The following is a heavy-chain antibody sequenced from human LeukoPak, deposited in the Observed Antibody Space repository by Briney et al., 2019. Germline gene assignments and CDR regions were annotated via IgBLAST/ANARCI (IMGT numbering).Heavy chain of an antibody. CDR1: GGSFSGYY. V-gene: IGHV4-34*01. Sequence: SETPSLTCAVYGGSFSGYYWSWIRQPPGKGLEWIGEINHSGSTNYNPSLKSRVTISVDTSKNQFSLKLSSVTAADTAVYYCAGRHSNRYYFDYWGQGTLVTVSS. D-gene: IGHD4-11*01. J-gene: IGHJ4*02. CDR2: INHSGST. CDR3: AGRHSNRYYFDY.